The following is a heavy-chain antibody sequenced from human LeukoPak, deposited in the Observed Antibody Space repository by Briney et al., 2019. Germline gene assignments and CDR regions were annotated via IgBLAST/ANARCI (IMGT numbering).Heavy chain of an antibody. J-gene: IGHJ4*02. V-gene: IGHV3-30*02. CDR2: IRYDGSNK. CDR3: AKDPRVLTPGSILTGYQQIY. D-gene: IGHD3-9*01. CDR1: GFTFSTYA. Sequence: GSLRLSCAASGFTFSTYAMHWVRQAPGKGLEWVAFIRYDGSNKYYADSVKGRFTISRDNSKNTLYLQMNSLRAEDTAVYYCAKDPRVLTPGSILTGYQQIYWGQGTLVTVSS.